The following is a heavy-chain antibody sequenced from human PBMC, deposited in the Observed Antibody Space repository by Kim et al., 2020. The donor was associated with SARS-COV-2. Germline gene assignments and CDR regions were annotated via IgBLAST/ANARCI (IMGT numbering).Heavy chain of an antibody. J-gene: IGHJ6*02. CDR3: AREGVTTTGYYGLDV. D-gene: IGHD4-17*01. Sequence: GGSLRLSCAASTFTVSSNYMSWVRQAPGKGLEWVAVIYADGGTCYADSVKGRFTISRDNSRNALYLQMNSLRAEDTAVYYCAREGVTTTGYYGLDVWGQG. CDR2: IYADGGT. V-gene: IGHV3-66*01. CDR1: TFTVSSNY.